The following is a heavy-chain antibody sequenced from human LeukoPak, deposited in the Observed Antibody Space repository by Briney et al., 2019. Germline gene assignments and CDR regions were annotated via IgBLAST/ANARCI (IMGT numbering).Heavy chain of an antibody. CDR2: ISTISSTI. D-gene: IGHD1-26*01. CDR3: ARRGVSGSYLGY. CDR1: GFTFSSYS. Sequence: PGGSLRLSCAASGFTFSSYSMNWVRQAPGKGLEWVSYISTISSTIYYADSVKGRFTISRDNAKNSLYLQMNSLRAEDTAVYYCARRGVSGSYLGYWGQGTLVTVSS. J-gene: IGHJ4*02. V-gene: IGHV3-48*04.